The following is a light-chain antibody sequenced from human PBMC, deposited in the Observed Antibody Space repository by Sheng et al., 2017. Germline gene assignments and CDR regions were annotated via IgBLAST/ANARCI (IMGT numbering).Light chain of an antibody. CDR2: AAA. CDR3: QQTFTTRWT. Sequence: DIQMTQSPSSLSAAVGDRVTITCRASQTISNYLNWYQHKPGKAPQLLIYAAANVQRGVPSRFSGSGSGTDFTLTINSLQPEDSAIYYCQQTFTTRWTFGQGTKVAI. V-gene: IGKV1-39*01. J-gene: IGKJ1*01. CDR1: QTISNY.